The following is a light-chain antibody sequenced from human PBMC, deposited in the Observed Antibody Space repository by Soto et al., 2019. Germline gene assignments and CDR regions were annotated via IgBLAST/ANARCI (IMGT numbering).Light chain of an antibody. CDR1: QSVINSY. J-gene: IGKJ5*01. CDR3: QQYGRSPPIT. Sequence: EIVLTQSPGSLSLSPGERATLSCRASQSVINSYLAWYQQKPGQAPRLLIHGASGRATGIPDRFSGSGSGTDFTLTISRLEPEDFAVYYCQQYGRSPPITFGQGTRLEIK. CDR2: GAS. V-gene: IGKV3-20*01.